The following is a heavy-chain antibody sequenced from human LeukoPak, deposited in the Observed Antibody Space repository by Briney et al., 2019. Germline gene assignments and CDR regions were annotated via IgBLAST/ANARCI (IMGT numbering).Heavy chain of an antibody. Sequence: SETLSLTCTVSGGSISGYYWSWIRQPAGKGLEWIGRVYTSGSANYNPSLKSRVTMSIDTSKNQFSLNLSSVTAADTAVYYCAKSPSGRGGYNWFDPWGQGTLVTVSS. CDR3: AKSPSGRGGYNWFDP. J-gene: IGHJ5*02. D-gene: IGHD3-16*01. V-gene: IGHV4-4*07. CDR1: GGSISGYY. CDR2: VYTSGSA.